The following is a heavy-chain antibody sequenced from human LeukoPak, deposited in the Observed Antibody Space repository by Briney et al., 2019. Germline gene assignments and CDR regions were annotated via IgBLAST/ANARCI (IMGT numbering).Heavy chain of an antibody. V-gene: IGHV4-39*01. J-gene: IGHJ3*02. CDR3: ARLTRPNRDMPTSNAFDI. CDR2: IGYSGST. D-gene: IGHD5-24*01. CDR1: GGSISSSSYY. Sequence: PSETLSLTCTVSGGSISSSSYYWGWIRLPPGKGLDWIGNIGYSGSTYYNPSLKSRVTISVDTSKNQFSLKLSSLTAADTAVYYCARLTRPNRDMPTSNAFDIWGQGTMVTVSS.